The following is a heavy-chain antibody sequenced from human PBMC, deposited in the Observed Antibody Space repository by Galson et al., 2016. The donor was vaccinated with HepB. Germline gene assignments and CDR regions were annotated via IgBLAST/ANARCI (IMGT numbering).Heavy chain of an antibody. CDR2: ISYDGNNR. Sequence: SLRLSCAASGFTFNTFAMHWVRQAPGKGLEWLTLISYDGNNRYYADSVKGRFTISRDNSKNTLYLQMNSLRPGDTAVYYCARGGGLGLRFPAAYYYYGLGVWGRGTTVTVSS. CDR3: ARGGGLGLRFPAAYYYYGLGV. J-gene: IGHJ6*02. CDR1: GFTFNTFA. D-gene: IGHD5-12*01. V-gene: IGHV3-30-3*01.